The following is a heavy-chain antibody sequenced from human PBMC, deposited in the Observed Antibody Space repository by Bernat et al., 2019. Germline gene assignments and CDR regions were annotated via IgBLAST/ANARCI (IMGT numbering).Heavy chain of an antibody. J-gene: IGHJ4*02. CDR1: GYTFTSYG. Sequence: QVQLVQSGAEVKKPGASVKVSCKASGYTFTSYGISWVRQAPGQGLEWMGWISAYNGNTNYAQKLQGRGTMTTDTSTSTAYRELRSLRSDDTAVYYCARGESNYDIFYNFDYWGQGTLVTVSS. D-gene: IGHD3-9*01. CDR3: ARGESNYDIFYNFDY. V-gene: IGHV1-18*01. CDR2: ISAYNGNT.